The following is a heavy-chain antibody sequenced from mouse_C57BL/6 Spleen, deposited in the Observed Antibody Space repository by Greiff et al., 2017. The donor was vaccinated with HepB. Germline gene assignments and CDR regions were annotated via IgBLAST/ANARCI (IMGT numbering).Heavy chain of an antibody. Sequence: QVQLQQPGAELVMPGASVKLSCKASGYTFTSYWMHWVKQRPGQGLEWIGEIDPSDSYTNYNQKFKGKSTLTVDKSSSTAYMQLSSLTSEGSAVYYCARYPGYFDYWGQGTTLTVSS. J-gene: IGHJ2*01. CDR1: GYTFTSYW. CDR3: ARYPGYFDY. V-gene: IGHV1-69*01. CDR2: IDPSDSYT.